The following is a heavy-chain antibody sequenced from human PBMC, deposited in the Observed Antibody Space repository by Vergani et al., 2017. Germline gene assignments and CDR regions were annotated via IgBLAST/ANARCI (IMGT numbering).Heavy chain of an antibody. CDR1: GGPISCGGYS. V-gene: IGHV4-30-2*01. CDR3: ARAPYGYYYFDY. CDR2: IYHSGST. J-gene: IGHJ4*02. D-gene: IGHD3-22*01. Sequence: QLQLQEFGSGLVKPSQTLSLTCAVSGGPISCGGYSWSWIRQPPGKGLEWIGYIYHSGSTYYIPSLKSRVTISVDRSKNQFSLKLSSVTAADTAMYYCARAPYGYYYFDYWGQGTLVTVSS.